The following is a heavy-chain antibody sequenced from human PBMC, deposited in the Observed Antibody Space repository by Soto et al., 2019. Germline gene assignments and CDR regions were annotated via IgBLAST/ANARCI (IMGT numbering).Heavy chain of an antibody. CDR3: ARVGSSNYYYGMDV. Sequence: SVKVSCKASGGTFSSYAISWLRQAPGQGLEWMGGIIPIFGTANYAQKFQGRVTITADESASTAYMELSSLRSEDTAVYYCARVGSSNYYYGMDVWGQGTTVTVSS. V-gene: IGHV1-69*13. CDR1: GGTFSSYA. J-gene: IGHJ6*02. CDR2: IIPIFGTA. D-gene: IGHD6-6*01.